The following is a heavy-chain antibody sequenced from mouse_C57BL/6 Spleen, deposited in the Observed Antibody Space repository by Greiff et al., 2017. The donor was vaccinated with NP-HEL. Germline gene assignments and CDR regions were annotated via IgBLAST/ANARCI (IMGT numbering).Heavy chain of an antibody. V-gene: IGHV1-82*01. CDR1: GYAFSSSW. Sequence: VQLLESGPELVKPGASVKISCKASGYAFSSSWMNWVKQRPGKGLEWIGRIYPGDGDTHYNGKFKGKATLTADKSSSPAYMQLSSRTAEDSAVYFCAKGNYGSSYWDFDVWGTGATVTVAS. CDR3: AKGNYGSSYWDFDV. D-gene: IGHD1-1*01. J-gene: IGHJ1*03. CDR2: IYPGDGDT.